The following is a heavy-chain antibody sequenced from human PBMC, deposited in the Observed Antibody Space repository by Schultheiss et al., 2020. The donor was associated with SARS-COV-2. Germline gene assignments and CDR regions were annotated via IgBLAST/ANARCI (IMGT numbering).Heavy chain of an antibody. V-gene: IGHV3-48*03. CDR1: GFTFSSYE. D-gene: IGHD1-26*01. CDR2: ISSSGSTI. CDR3: AVKTSGSYDFAY. J-gene: IGHJ4*02. Sequence: GGSLRLSCAASGFTFSSYEMNWVRQAPGKGLEWVSYISSSGSTIYYADSVKGRFTISRDNAKNSLYLQMNSLRPEDTAIYYCAVKTSGSYDFAYWGQGTLVTVSS.